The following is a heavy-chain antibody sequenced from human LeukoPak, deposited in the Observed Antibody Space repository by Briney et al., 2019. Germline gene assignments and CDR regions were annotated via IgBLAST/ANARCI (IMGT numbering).Heavy chain of an antibody. CDR1: GFTFSSYG. CDR2: IRYDGSNK. V-gene: IGHV3-30*02. Sequence: GGSLRLSCAAPGFTFSSYGMHWVRQAPGKGLEWVAFIRYDGSNKYYADSVKGRFTISRDNSKNTLYLQTNSLRAEDTAVYYCAKDLSAMVTLNWFDPWGQGTLVTVSS. D-gene: IGHD5-18*01. J-gene: IGHJ5*02. CDR3: AKDLSAMVTLNWFDP.